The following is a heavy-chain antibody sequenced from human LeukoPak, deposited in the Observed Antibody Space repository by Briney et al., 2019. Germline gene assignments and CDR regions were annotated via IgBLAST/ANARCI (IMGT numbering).Heavy chain of an antibody. Sequence: PGGSLRLSCAASGFTFSSYGMHWVRQAPGKGLEWVAVISYDGSKKYYADSVKGRFTISRDNSKNTLYLQMNSLRAEDTAIYYCAKNGDRGAYCSGGSCYPYYYYNMDVWGKGTTVTISS. V-gene: IGHV3-30*18. CDR2: ISYDGSKK. D-gene: IGHD2-15*01. CDR1: GFTFSSYG. CDR3: AKNGDRGAYCSGGSCYPYYYYNMDV. J-gene: IGHJ6*03.